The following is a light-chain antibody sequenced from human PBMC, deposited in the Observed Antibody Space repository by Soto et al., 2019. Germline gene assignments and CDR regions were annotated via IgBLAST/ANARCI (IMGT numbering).Light chain of an antibody. CDR1: QSDSSRY. CDR3: QQYGNSGCT. V-gene: IGKV3-20*01. CDR2: GPS. Sequence: ERVLTQSPGTLSLSPGESTTLACRARQSDSSRYLAWYDQKPGQAPRLLISGPSTRATVFPDRFSGSGSGTDFTLTISRQQPENFAVYECQQYGNSGCTFGQGTKVEIK. J-gene: IGKJ1*01.